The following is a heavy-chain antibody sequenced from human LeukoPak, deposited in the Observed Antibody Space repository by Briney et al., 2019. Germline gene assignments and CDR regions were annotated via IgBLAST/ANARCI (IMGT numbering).Heavy chain of an antibody. J-gene: IGHJ6*03. CDR3: AKDGGNYGDYRYYYYMDV. CDR2: IWYDGSNK. CDR1: GFTFSSYG. V-gene: IGHV3-33*06. Sequence: PGGSLRLSCAASGFTFSSYGMHWLRQAPGKGLEWVAVIWYDGSNKYYADSVKGRFTISRDNSKNTLYLQMNSLRAEDTAVYYCAKDGGNYGDYRYYYYMDVWGKGTTVTVSS. D-gene: IGHD4-17*01.